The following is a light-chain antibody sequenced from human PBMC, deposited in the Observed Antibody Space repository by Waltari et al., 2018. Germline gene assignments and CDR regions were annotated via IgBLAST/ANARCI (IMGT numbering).Light chain of an antibody. J-gene: IGLJ1*01. Sequence: QSALTQPASVSGSPGQSITISCSGPDSHVGAYAFFSWYQQHPGKAPHPIIYEVSNRPSGISNRFSASKSGNTASLTISGLQAEDEADYYCSSYTTSSAPGVFGTGTRVTVL. CDR2: EVS. CDR3: SSYTTSSAPGV. V-gene: IGLV2-14*01. CDR1: DSHVGAYAF.